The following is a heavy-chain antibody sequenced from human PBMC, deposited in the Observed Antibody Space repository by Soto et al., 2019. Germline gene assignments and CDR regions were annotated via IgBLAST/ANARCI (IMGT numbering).Heavy chain of an antibody. CDR2: IYYSGST. CDR3: ASRIVGATTLDY. V-gene: IGHV4-39*01. CDR1: GGSISSSSYY. J-gene: IGHJ4*02. D-gene: IGHD1-26*01. Sequence: PSETLSLTCTVSGGSISSSSYYWGWIRQPPGKGLEWIGSIYYSGSTYYNPSLKSRVTISVDTSKNQFSLKLSSVTAADTAVYYCASRIVGATTLDYWGQGTLVTVSS.